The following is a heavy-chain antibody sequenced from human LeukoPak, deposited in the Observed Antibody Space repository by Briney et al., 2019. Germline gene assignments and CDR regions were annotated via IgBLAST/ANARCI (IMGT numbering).Heavy chain of an antibody. V-gene: IGHV5-51*01. D-gene: IGHD5-18*01. CDR3: ARHGFVDTAMVHFDY. J-gene: IGHJ4*02. Sequence: GESLKISCKGSGYSFTSYWIGWARQMPGKGLEWMGIIYPGDSDTRYSPSFQGQVTISADKSISTAYLQWSSLKASDTAMYYCARHGFVDTAMVHFDYWGQGTLVTVSS. CDR2: IYPGDSDT. CDR1: GYSFTSYW.